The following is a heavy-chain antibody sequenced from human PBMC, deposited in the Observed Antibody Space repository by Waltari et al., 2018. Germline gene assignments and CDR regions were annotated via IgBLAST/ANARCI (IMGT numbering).Heavy chain of an antibody. CDR3: ACPSPGIAAAGFDY. CDR1: GGTFSSYA. Sequence: QVQLVQSGAEVKKPGSSVKVSCKASGGTFSSYAIRWVRQAPGQGLEWMGGIIPIFGTANYAQKCQGRVTITADNSTSTAYMELSSLRSEDTAVYYCACPSPGIAAAGFDYWGQGTLVTVSS. V-gene: IGHV1-69*14. CDR2: IIPIFGTA. D-gene: IGHD6-13*01. J-gene: IGHJ4*02.